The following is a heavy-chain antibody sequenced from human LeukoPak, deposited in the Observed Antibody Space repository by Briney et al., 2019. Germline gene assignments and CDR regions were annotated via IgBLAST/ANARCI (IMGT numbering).Heavy chain of an antibody. CDR3: ATHDEGSFFES. CDR1: GGSVRTTRCY. J-gene: IGHJ4*02. V-gene: IGHV4-39*01. CDR2: ISYFGSA. Sequence: SETLSLACTVSGGSVRTTRCYWAWLRQSPGKGLEWIGSISYFGSAYYRPSLQSRATISMDSSKTQISLTLSSVTATDTALYYCATHDEGSFFESWGQGALVTVS. D-gene: IGHD3-3*02.